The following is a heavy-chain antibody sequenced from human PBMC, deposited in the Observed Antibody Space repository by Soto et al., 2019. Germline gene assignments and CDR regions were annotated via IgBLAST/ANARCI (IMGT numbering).Heavy chain of an antibody. D-gene: IGHD3-22*01. J-gene: IGHJ3*02. Sequence: PGGSLRLSCAASGFTFGIYAMSWVRQAPGKGLEWVSSISGSGGSIYYAHSVKGRFTISRDKTKNTLDLQMNSLRAEDTAVYHCARLMIVTGGEAFDIWGQGTMVTVSS. V-gene: IGHV3-23*01. CDR1: GFTFGIYA. CDR2: ISGSGGSI. CDR3: ARLMIVTGGEAFDI.